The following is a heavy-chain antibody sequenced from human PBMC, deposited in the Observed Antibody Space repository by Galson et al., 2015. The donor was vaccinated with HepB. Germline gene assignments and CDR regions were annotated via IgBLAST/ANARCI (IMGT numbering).Heavy chain of an antibody. CDR3: ASSDCSSTSCYAGMDV. D-gene: IGHD2-2*01. CDR2: IIPILGIA. V-gene: IGHV1-69*02. CDR1: GGTFSSYT. J-gene: IGHJ6*02. Sequence: SVKVSCKASGGTFSSYTISWVRQAPGQGLEWMGRIIPILGIANYAQKFQGRVTITADKSTSTAYMELSSLRSEDTAVYYCASSDCSSTSCYAGMDVWGQGTTVTVSS.